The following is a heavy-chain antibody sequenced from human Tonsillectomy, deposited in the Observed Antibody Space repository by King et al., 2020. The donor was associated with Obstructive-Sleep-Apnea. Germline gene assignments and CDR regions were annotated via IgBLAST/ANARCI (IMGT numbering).Heavy chain of an antibody. V-gene: IGHV3-30*02. CDR3: AKGVHSSSWS. CDR2: IRYDGSDI. J-gene: IGHJ5*02. D-gene: IGHD6-13*01. Sequence: VQLVEYGGGVVQPGGSLRLSCAASGFAFSSYGMHWVRRAPNKGLEWVTFIRYDGSDIYYADSVKGRFTISRDNSKNTLYLQMKSLRPEDTAVYYCAKGVHSSSWSWGQGTLVIVSS. CDR1: GFAFSSYG.